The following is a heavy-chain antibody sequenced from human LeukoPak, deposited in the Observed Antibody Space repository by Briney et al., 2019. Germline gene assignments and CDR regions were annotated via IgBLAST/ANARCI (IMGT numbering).Heavy chain of an antibody. Sequence: GGSLGLSCAASGFTFSSYNMNWVRQAPGKGLEWVSSITSSSSYIYYADSVKGRFTISRDNAKNSLYLQMDSLRVEDTAEYYCARDPYSGNYGAYYYYYMDVWGKGTTVTVSS. CDR1: GFTFSSYN. J-gene: IGHJ6*03. CDR2: ITSSSSYI. D-gene: IGHD1-26*01. CDR3: ARDPYSGNYGAYYYYYMDV. V-gene: IGHV3-21*06.